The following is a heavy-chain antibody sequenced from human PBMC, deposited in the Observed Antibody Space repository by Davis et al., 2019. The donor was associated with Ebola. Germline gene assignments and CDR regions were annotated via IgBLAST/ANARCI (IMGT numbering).Heavy chain of an antibody. J-gene: IGHJ3*02. CDR1: GGTFSSYA. D-gene: IGHD3-22*01. Sequence: SVKVSCKASGGTFSSYAISWVRQAPGQGLEWMGRIIPILGIANYAQKFQGRVTITADKSTSTAYMELSSLRSEDTAVYYCAKTAPRTMIVATGAFDIWGQGTMVTVSS. CDR3: AKTAPRTMIVATGAFDI. V-gene: IGHV1-69*04. CDR2: IIPILGIA.